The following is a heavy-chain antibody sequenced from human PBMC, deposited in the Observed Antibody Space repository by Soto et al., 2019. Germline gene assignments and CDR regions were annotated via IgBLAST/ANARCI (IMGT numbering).Heavy chain of an antibody. V-gene: IGHV3-30*18. D-gene: IGHD2-2*01. Sequence: PGGSLRLSCAASGFTFSSYGMRWVRQAPGKGLEWVAVISYDGSNKYYADSVKGRFTISRDNSKNTLYLQMNSLRAEDTAMYYCAKYQYYFDYWGQGTLVTISS. J-gene: IGHJ4*02. CDR3: AKYQYYFDY. CDR1: GFTFSSYG. CDR2: ISYDGSNK.